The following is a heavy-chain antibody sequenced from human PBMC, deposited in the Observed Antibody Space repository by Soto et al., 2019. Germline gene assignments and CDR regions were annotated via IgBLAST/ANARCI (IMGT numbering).Heavy chain of an antibody. Sequence: PGESLKISCKGSGYSFTSYWIGWVRQMPGKGLEWMGIIYPGDSDTRYSPSFQGQVTISADKSISTAYLQWSSLKAPETPVYYCARDHAVAGTLELYNWFDPWGQGTLVTVSS. D-gene: IGHD6-19*01. V-gene: IGHV5-51*01. CDR1: GYSFTSYW. CDR2: IYPGDSDT. J-gene: IGHJ5*02. CDR3: ARDHAVAGTLELYNWFDP.